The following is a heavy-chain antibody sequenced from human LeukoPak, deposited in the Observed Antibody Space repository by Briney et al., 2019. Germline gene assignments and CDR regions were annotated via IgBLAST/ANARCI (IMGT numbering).Heavy chain of an antibody. V-gene: IGHV3-21*01. CDR3: ARVLIAVAGTGGDY. Sequence: GGSLRLSCAASGFTFSSYSMNWVRQAPGKGLEWVSSISSSSSYIYYADSVKGRFTISRDNAKNSLYLQMNSLRAEDTAVYYCARVLIAVAGTGGDYWGQGTLVTVSS. D-gene: IGHD6-19*01. J-gene: IGHJ4*02. CDR2: ISSSSSYI. CDR1: GFTFSSYS.